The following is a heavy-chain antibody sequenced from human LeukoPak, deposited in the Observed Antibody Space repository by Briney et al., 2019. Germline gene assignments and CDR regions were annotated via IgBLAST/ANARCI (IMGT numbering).Heavy chain of an antibody. J-gene: IGHJ3*02. Sequence: ASVKVSCKASGYSFTSYDINLVRPATGQGPGGMGWINPNSGNTGYAQKFQGRVTMTRNTSISTAYMELSSLRSEDTAVYYCARGGMVRGVIVIAFDIWGQGTMVTVSS. D-gene: IGHD3-10*01. V-gene: IGHV1-8*01. CDR3: ARGGMVRGVIVIAFDI. CDR1: GYSFTSYD. CDR2: INPNSGNT.